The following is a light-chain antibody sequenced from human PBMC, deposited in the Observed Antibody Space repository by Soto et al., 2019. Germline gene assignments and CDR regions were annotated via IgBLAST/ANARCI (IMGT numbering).Light chain of an antibody. J-gene: IGKJ3*01. CDR3: QQYNNWPFT. CDR1: QSVSSN. V-gene: IGKV3-15*01. CDR2: GSS. Sequence: EIVMTQSPATLSVSPGERATLSCRASQSVSSNLAWYQQKHGQAPRLLIYGSSHRATGIPARFSGSGSGTQFTLTISSLQSEDFAVYYCQQYNNWPFTFGPGTKVDIK.